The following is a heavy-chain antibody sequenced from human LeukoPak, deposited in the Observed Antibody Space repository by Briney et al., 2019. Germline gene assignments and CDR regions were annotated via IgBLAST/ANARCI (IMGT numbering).Heavy chain of an antibody. CDR3: ARERRDSSSWYYFDHDHGWFGMDV. V-gene: IGHV3-66*01. CDR1: GFTVSSNY. Sequence: TGGSLRLSCAASGFTVSSNYMSWVRQAPGKGLEWVSVIYSGGSTYYADSVKGRFTISRDNSKNTLYLQMNSLRAEDTAVYYCARERRDSSSWYYFDHDHGWFGMDVWGQGTTVTVSS. J-gene: IGHJ6*02. D-gene: IGHD6-13*01. CDR2: IYSGGST.